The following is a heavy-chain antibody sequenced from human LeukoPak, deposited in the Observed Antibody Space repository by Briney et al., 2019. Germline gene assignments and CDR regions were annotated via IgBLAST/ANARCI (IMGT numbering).Heavy chain of an antibody. V-gene: IGHV3-73*01. D-gene: IGHD1-26*01. CDR3: TIPVGATLFDY. CDR1: GYTFSGSA. Sequence: GGSLRLSCAASGYTFSGSAMHWVRQASGKGLEWVGRIRSKANSYATAYAASVKGRFTISRDDSKNTAYLQMNSLKTEDTAVYYCTIPVGATLFDYWGQGTLVTVSS. CDR2: IRSKANSYAT. J-gene: IGHJ4*02.